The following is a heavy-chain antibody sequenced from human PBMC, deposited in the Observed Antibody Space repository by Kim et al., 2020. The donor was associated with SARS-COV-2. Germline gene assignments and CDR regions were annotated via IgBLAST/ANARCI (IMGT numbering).Heavy chain of an antibody. CDR3: ARGGGLRAAFDT. CDR2: INPYNGER. CDR1: GYSFSSYG. Sequence: ASVKVSCRASGYSFSSYGITWARQAPGQGLEWLGWINPYNGERKYEESLQGRVTMTTDTATSTAYMDLRSLRSDDTAMYYCARGGGLRAAFDTWGQGTMV. J-gene: IGHJ3*02. V-gene: IGHV1-18*01. D-gene: IGHD3-16*01.